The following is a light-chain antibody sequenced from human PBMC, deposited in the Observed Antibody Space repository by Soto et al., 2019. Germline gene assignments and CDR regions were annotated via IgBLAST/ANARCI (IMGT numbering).Light chain of an antibody. CDR2: DAS. CDR1: QRVSNN. J-gene: IGKJ1*01. V-gene: IGKV3-15*01. CDR3: QQYNNWPPWT. Sequence: ILRTQSPATLSVSPGEKATLSCRASQRVSNNLAWYQQKPGQAPRLLIYDASTRATGIPARFSGSGSGTEFTLTISGLQSEDFAVYYCQQYNNWPPWTFGQGTKVEIK.